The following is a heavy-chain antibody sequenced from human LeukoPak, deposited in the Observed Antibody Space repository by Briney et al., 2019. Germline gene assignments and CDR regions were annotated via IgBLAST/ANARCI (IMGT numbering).Heavy chain of an antibody. J-gene: IGHJ4*02. V-gene: IGHV4-34*01. D-gene: IGHD6-13*01. CDR3: ARTGYSSSWYEGYFDY. CDR1: GGSFSGYY. Sequence: SETLSLTCAVYGGSFSGYYWSWIRQPPGKGLEWIGEINHSGSTNYNPSLKSRVTISVDTSKNQFSLKQSSVTAADTAVYYCARTGYSSSWYEGYFDYWGQGTLVTVSS. CDR2: INHSGST.